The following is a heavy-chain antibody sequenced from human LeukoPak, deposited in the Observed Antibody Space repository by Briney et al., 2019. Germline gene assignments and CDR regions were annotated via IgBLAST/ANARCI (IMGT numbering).Heavy chain of an antibody. V-gene: IGHV3-48*03. CDR2: ISSSGSTK. J-gene: IGHJ2*01. CDR1: GFTFSSYE. D-gene: IGHD1-26*01. CDR3: ARTQRGMYWYSDL. Sequence: PGGSLRLSCAASGFTFSSYEMNWVRQAPGKGLEWVSYISSSGSTKYYADSVKGRFTISRDNAKNSLYLQMNSLRAEDTDVYYCARTQRGMYWYSDLWGRGTLVTVFS.